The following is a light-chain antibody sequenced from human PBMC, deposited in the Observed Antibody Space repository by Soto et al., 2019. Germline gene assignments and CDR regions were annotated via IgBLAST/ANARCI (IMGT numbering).Light chain of an antibody. CDR2: DAS. J-gene: IGKJ1*01. Sequence: DIQRTQSPSTLSASLRDRVTITSRASQSISNWLAWYQQKPGKAPKLLIYDASTLESGVPSRFTGSGSGTEFTLTINSLQPDDFATYYCQQYNSFRTFGQGTKVDIK. V-gene: IGKV1-5*01. CDR3: QQYNSFRT. CDR1: QSISNW.